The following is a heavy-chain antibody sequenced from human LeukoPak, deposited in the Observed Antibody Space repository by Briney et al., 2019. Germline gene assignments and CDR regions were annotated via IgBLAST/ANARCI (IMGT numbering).Heavy chain of an antibody. CDR2: ISFDGRDK. D-gene: IGHD3-16*01. J-gene: IGHJ6*02. V-gene: IGHV3-30*04. CDR1: GLTRSAYA. Sequence: GGSLRLSCAASGLTRSAYAIHWVRQAPGKGLEWVAVISFDGRDKHFADSMRGRFPISRDNSKNTLDLQLDSLGPEDTAVYYCARDKVGQRVSKVMDIWGQGTTVTVSS. CDR3: ARDKVGQRVSKVMDI.